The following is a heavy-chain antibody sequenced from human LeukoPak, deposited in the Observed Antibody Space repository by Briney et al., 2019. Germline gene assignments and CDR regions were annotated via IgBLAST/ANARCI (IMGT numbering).Heavy chain of an antibody. CDR1: GFTVSSNY. CDR2: IYSGGST. D-gene: IGHD6-13*01. J-gene: IGHJ4*02. Sequence: GGSLRLSCAASGFTVSSNYMSWVRQAPGKGLEWVSVIYSGGSTYYADSVKGRFTISRHNSKNTLYLQMNSPRAEDTAVYYCARGLAAAGGSFYDYWGQGTLVTVSS. V-gene: IGHV3-53*04. CDR3: ARGLAAAGGSFYDY.